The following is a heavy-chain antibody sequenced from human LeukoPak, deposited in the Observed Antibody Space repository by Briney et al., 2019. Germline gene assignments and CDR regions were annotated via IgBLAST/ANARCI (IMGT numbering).Heavy chain of an antibody. D-gene: IGHD2-2*01. CDR1: GGSFSGYY. CDR3: ARHMYCSSTSCYGVYFQH. Sequence: SETLSLTCAVYGGSFSGYYWSWIRQPPGKGLEWIGEINHSGSTNYNPSLKSRVTISVDTSKNQFSLKLSSVTAADTAVYYCARHMYCSSTSCYGVYFQHWGQGTLVTVSS. CDR2: INHSGST. J-gene: IGHJ1*01. V-gene: IGHV4-34*01.